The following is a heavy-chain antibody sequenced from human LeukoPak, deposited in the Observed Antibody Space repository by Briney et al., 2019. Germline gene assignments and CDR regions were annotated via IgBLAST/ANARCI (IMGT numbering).Heavy chain of an antibody. V-gene: IGHV4-38-2*02. J-gene: IGHJ4*02. CDR1: GYSINSDYY. Sequence: SETLSLTCTVSGYSINSDYYWGWIRQPPGKGLEWIGNIYHSGSTYYNPSLKSRVTISVDTSKNQFSLKLSSVTAADTAVYYCARRGSGTIFDYWGQGTLVTVSS. CDR2: IYHSGST. CDR3: ARRGSGTIFDY. D-gene: IGHD3-10*01.